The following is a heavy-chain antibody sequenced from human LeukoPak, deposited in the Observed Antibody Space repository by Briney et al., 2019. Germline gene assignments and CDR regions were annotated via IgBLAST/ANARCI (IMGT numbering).Heavy chain of an antibody. CDR1: GVSISSYY. CDR2: IYTSGST. Sequence: SETLSRTCTGSGVSISSYYWSWIRQPAGQGLEWIGRIYTSGSTNYNPSLKSRVTMSVDTSKNQFSLKLSSVTAADTAVYYCARGGAVAGTFDYWGQGTLVTVSS. CDR3: ARGGAVAGTFDY. D-gene: IGHD6-19*01. V-gene: IGHV4-4*07. J-gene: IGHJ4*02.